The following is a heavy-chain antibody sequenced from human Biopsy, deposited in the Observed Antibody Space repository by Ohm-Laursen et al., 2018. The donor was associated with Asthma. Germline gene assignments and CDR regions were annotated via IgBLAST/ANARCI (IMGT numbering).Heavy chain of an antibody. Sequence: SVKVSCKTSGYTLNSAGITWVRQAPGQGLEWMGWISVYNGNTRVAQKLQDRVTMITDTSTSTAYMELRSLRSDDTAVYFCARAVDYSRYYGIDVWGQGTTVTVS. V-gene: IGHV1-18*01. D-gene: IGHD3-10*01. CDR3: ARAVDYSRYYGIDV. CDR2: ISVYNGNT. J-gene: IGHJ6*02. CDR1: GYTLNSAG.